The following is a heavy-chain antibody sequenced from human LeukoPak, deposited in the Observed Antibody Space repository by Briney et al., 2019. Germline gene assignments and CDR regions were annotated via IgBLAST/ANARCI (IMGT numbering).Heavy chain of an antibody. CDR1: GDSVSGKSVA. V-gene: IGHV6-1*01. Sequence: SQTLSLTCAISGDSVSGKSVAWNWIRQSPSRGLEWLGRTFYRSKWSSEYATSMKDRITINPDTSKNQFSLQLISVTPEDTAVYYCARGDGPIHGRYYFDYWGQGTLITVSS. J-gene: IGHJ4*02. CDR2: TFYRSKWSS. D-gene: IGHD3-10*01. CDR3: ARGDGPIHGRYYFDY.